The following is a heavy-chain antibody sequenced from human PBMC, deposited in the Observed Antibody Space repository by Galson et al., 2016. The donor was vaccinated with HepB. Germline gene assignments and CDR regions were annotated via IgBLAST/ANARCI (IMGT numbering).Heavy chain of an antibody. V-gene: IGHV1-46*01. Sequence: SVKVSCKASEYSFTDYRIHWARQAPGQGLECMGVINPRGGATDYVQKFQGRVTMTSDTSTRTVYMELSSLTFEDTAVYFCASGLIATGASYYYNVMDVWGQGTTVTVS. CDR2: INPRGGAT. CDR1: EYSFTDYR. CDR3: ASGLIATGASYYYNVMDV. J-gene: IGHJ6*02. D-gene: IGHD1-1*01.